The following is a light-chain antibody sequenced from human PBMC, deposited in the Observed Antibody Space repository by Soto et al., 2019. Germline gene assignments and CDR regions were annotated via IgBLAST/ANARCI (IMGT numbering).Light chain of an antibody. J-gene: IGKJ5*01. V-gene: IGKV3D-11*01. Sequence: EIGMTQCPATPSVSPGARAALAGRASQGLRSNIAWYQQKPGQAPRLLIYAASTMPTGIPARFSGSGSETDFTLTISSLEPEDFAVYSCQQRNYCQVTFGQGTRLEIK. CDR3: QQRNYCQVT. CDR2: AAS. CDR1: QGLRSN.